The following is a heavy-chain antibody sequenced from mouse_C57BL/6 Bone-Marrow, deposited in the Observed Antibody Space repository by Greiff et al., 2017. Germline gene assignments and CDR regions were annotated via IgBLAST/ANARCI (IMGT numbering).Heavy chain of an antibody. CDR2: INPYNGGT. V-gene: IGHV1-19*01. CDR3: ARSAYYYGSSYPFAY. J-gene: IGHJ3*01. Sequence: EVQLQQSGPVLVKPGASVKMSCKASGYTFTDYYMNWVNQSHGKSLEWVGVINPYNGGTSYNQKFKGKATLTVDKSSSTAYMELNSLTSEDSAVYYCARSAYYYGSSYPFAYWGQGTLVTVSA. CDR1: GYTFTDYY. D-gene: IGHD1-1*01.